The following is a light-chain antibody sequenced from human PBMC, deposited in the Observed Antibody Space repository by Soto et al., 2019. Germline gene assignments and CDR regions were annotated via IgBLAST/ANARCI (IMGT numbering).Light chain of an antibody. J-gene: IGKJ1*01. CDR1: QSLLYSDGDTY. V-gene: IGKV2-30*01. CDR2: KVS. Sequence: DVVMTQSPLSLSVTLGQSATISCRSTQSLLYSDGDTYLNWYHQRPGQSPRRLIHKVSKRDSGVPDRISGSGSGSDFTLEISRVEAEDVGTYYCLQATHWPWTF. CDR3: LQATHWPWT.